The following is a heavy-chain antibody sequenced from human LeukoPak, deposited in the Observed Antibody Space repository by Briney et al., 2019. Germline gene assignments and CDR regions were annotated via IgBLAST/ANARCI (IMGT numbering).Heavy chain of an antibody. J-gene: IGHJ4*02. CDR3: VQFVVVTSEVFDY. V-gene: IGHV1-2*02. Sequence: GASVKVSCKASGYTFNGYYMHWVRQAPGQGLEWMGWINPNSGGTNYAQKFQGRVTMTRDTSISTAYMELSRLRSDDTAVYYWVQFVVVTSEVFDYWGQGTLVTVSS. CDR2: INPNSGGT. D-gene: IGHD2-21*02. CDR1: GYTFNGYY.